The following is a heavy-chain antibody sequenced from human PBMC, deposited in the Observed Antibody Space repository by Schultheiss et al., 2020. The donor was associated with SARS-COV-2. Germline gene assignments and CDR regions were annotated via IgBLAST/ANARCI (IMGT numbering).Heavy chain of an antibody. J-gene: IGHJ4*02. V-gene: IGHV1-2*02. CDR2: INPNSGGT. CDR1: GYTFTGYY. CDR3: ARDSYWLRYFDY. D-gene: IGHD2-15*01. Sequence: ASVKVSCKASGYTFTGYYMHWVRQAPGQGLEWMGWINPNSGGTNYAQKFQGRVTMTRDTSISTAYMELSRLRSDDTAVYYCARDSYWLRYFDYWGQGTLVTSPQ.